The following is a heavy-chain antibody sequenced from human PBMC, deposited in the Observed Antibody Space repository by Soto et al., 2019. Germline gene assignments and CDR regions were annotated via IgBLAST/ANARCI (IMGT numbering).Heavy chain of an antibody. CDR1: GFTFSSYS. CDR3: ATASYCSSTSCYPKIRAAAYFDY. Sequence: KPGGSLRLSCAASGFTFSSYSMNWVRQAPGKGLEWVSSISSSSSYIYYADSVKGRFTISRDNAKNSLYLQMNSLRAEDTAVYYCATASYCSSTSCYPKIRAAAYFDYWGQGTLVTVSS. J-gene: IGHJ4*02. V-gene: IGHV3-21*01. CDR2: ISSSSSYI. D-gene: IGHD2-2*01.